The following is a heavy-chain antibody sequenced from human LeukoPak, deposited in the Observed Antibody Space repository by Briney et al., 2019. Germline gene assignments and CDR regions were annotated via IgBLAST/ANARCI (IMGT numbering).Heavy chain of an antibody. CDR1: GGSFSGYY. CDR3: ARGVNLVYCSSTICRYRFNY. CDR2: INHSGST. D-gene: IGHD2-2*01. Sequence: EASETLSLTCAVYGGSFSGYYWSWIRQPPGKGLEWIGEINHSGSTNYNPSLKSRVTISVDTSKNQFSLKLSSVTAADTAVYYCARGVNLVYCSSTICRYRFNYWGQGTLVTVSS. V-gene: IGHV4-34*01. J-gene: IGHJ4*02.